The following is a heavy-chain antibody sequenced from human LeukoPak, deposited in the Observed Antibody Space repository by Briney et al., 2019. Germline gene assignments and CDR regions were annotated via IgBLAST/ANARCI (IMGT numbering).Heavy chain of an antibody. J-gene: IGHJ6*02. CDR1: GGSIGSYF. CDR3: ARGYSSGWNFDGMDV. Sequence: SETLSLTCTISGGSIGSYFWSWIRQPPGKGLERIGYIYYSGSTNYNPSLKSRLTISLDTSKSQFSLKLSSVTAADTAVYYCARGYSSGWNFDGMDVWGQGTTVTVSS. CDR2: IYYSGST. V-gene: IGHV4-59*01. D-gene: IGHD6-19*01.